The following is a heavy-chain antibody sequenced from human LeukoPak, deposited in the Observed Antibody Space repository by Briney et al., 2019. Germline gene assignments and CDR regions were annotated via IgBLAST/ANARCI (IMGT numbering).Heavy chain of an antibody. J-gene: IGHJ4*02. V-gene: IGHV3-64*01. CDR3: ARESASSAWLFDY. D-gene: IGHD6-19*01. CDR2: ISNNGDST. CDR1: GPTFSSYS. Sequence: GGSLRLSCAASGPTFSSYSMHWVRQAPGKGLEYVSGISNNGDSTYHANSVKGRFIISRDNSKNTLYLQMGSLRVEDMAVYYCARESASSAWLFDYWGQGTLVTVSS.